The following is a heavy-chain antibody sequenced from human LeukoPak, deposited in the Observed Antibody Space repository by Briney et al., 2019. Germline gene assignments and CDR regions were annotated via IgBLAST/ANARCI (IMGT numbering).Heavy chain of an antibody. CDR3: ARDGDSSGYPGRDY. CDR2: ISAYNGNT. Sequence: ASVKVSCKASGYTFTSYGISCVRQAPGQGLEWMGCISAYNGNTNYAQKLQGRVTMTTDTSTSTAYMELRSLRSDDTAVYYCARDGDSSGYPGRDYWGQGTLVTVSS. V-gene: IGHV1-18*01. J-gene: IGHJ4*02. D-gene: IGHD6-19*01. CDR1: GYTFTSYG.